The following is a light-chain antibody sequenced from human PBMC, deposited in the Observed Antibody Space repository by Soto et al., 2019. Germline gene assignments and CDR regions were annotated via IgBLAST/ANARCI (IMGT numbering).Light chain of an antibody. CDR3: QTWDPGLWV. V-gene: IGLV4-69*01. J-gene: IGLJ3*02. CDR2: LNSDGSH. Sequence: QPVLTQSPSASASLGASVKLTCTLSSGHSTYAIAWHQQQPEKGPRYLMKLNSDGSHSKGDGIPDRFSGSSSGAERFLTISSLQSEDEADYYCQTWDPGLWVFGGGTKLTVL. CDR1: SGHSTYA.